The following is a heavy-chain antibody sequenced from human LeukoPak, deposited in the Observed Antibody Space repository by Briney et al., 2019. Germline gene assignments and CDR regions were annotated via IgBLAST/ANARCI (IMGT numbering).Heavy chain of an antibody. CDR2: INHSGST. CDR1: GGSFSGYY. D-gene: IGHD6-6*01. Sequence: SETLSLTCAVYGGSFSGYYWSWIRQPPGKGLEWIGEINHSGSTNYNPSLKSRVTISVDTSKNQFSLKLSSVTAADTAVYYCARERYSSSLFDYWGQGTLVTVSS. J-gene: IGHJ4*02. CDR3: ARERYSSSLFDY. V-gene: IGHV4-34*01.